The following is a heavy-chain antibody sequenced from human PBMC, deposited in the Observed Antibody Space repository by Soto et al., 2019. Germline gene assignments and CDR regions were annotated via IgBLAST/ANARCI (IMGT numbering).Heavy chain of an antibody. Sequence: QVQLVQSGAEVKKPGASVKVSCKASGYTFTSYDINWVRQATGQGLEWMGWMNPNSGNTANAQKFQGRVTMTRNTSISTAYMELSSLRAEDTAVYYCARVRGAFCSGGSCYGFAPWGQGTLVTVSS. D-gene: IGHD2-15*01. J-gene: IGHJ5*02. CDR3: ARVRGAFCSGGSCYGFAP. CDR1: GYTFTSYD. CDR2: MNPNSGNT. V-gene: IGHV1-8*01.